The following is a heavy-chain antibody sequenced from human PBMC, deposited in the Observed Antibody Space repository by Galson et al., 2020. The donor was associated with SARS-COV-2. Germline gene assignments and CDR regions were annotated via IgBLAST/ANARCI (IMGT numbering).Heavy chain of an antibody. D-gene: IGHD3-22*01. J-gene: IGHJ4*03. CDR2: ITHRGST. CDR1: GGSFSDYY. V-gene: IGHV4-34*01. Sequence: SQASETLSLTCAVYGGSFSDYYWSWIRQSPGRGLEWIGEITHRGSTSYNPSLKSRVTISVDTSKNQFSLKMRSVTAADTAVYYCARGTRDITMLVVFMASVSCYFDHWGQGTLVTVSS. CDR3: ARGTRDITMLVVFMASVSCYFDH.